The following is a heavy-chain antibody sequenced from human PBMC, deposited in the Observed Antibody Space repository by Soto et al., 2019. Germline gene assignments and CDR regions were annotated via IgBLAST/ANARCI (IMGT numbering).Heavy chain of an antibody. CDR2: IYHSGSP. Sequence: QVQLQESGPGLVKPSQTLSLTCTVSGDSMSSGDNYWSWIRQPPGKGLECIAYIYHSGSPYYNPSFRSRGVISGDPARNQFSLKLTLVTAADTAVYYWARVSLSGSRRGFEIWGQGTSVTVSS. CDR3: ARVSLSGSRRGFEI. J-gene: IGHJ3*02. D-gene: IGHD6-6*01. CDR1: GDSMSSGDNY. V-gene: IGHV4-30-4*08.